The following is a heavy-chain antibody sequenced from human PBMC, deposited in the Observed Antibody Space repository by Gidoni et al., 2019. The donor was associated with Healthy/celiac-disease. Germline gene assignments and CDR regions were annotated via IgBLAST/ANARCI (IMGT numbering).Heavy chain of an antibody. V-gene: IGHV4-34*01. Sequence: QVQLQQWGAGLLKPSETLSLTCAVYGGSFSGYYWSWIRQPPGKGLEWIGEINHSGSTNYNPSLKSRVTISVDTSKNQFSLKLSSVTAADTAVYYCAREEKWLRLPRPGGWYVYWGQGTLVTVSS. CDR1: GGSFSGYY. CDR3: AREEKWLRLPRPGGWYVY. CDR2: INHSGST. D-gene: IGHD6-19*01. J-gene: IGHJ4*02.